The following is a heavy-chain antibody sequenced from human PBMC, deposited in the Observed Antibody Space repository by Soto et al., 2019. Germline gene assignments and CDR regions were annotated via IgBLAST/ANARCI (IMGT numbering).Heavy chain of an antibody. V-gene: IGHV1-18*01. D-gene: IGHD3-3*01. J-gene: IGHJ4*02. CDR2: ISAYNGNT. CDR3: ARDQESITDRILQY. CDR1: GDTFASFG. Sequence: ASVKVSCKASGDTFASFGFSWVRQAPGQGLEWLGWISAYNGNTHYAQKVRDRVTLTPETSTNTAYMELTSLTSDDTAVYYCARDQESITDRILQYWGQGTRVTVSS.